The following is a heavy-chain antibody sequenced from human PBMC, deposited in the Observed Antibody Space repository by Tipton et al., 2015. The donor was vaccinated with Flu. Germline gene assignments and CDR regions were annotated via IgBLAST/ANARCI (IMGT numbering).Heavy chain of an antibody. V-gene: IGHV3-23*01. D-gene: IGHD6-6*01. CDR1: GFTFSNYA. J-gene: IGHJ4*02. CDR2: VSNSGGYT. CDR3: AKGGAARPEF. Sequence: SLRLSCAASGFTFSNYAMAWVRQAPGKGLEWVSSVSNSGGYTYYADSVKGRFTISRDNSKNILYLQMNSLRAEDTAVYYCAKGGAARPEFWGQGTLVTVSP.